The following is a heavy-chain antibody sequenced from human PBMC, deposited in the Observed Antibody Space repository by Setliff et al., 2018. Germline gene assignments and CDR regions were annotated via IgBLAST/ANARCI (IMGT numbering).Heavy chain of an antibody. V-gene: IGHV4-34*01. CDR1: GGTFSDYH. CDR3: VRLDRRENSFGYPNGDYVDV. CDR2: INHRGST. J-gene: IGHJ6*03. Sequence: SETLSLTCAAYGGTFSDYHWTWIRQSPEKGLEWIGEINHRGSTNYNPSLKSRLTIDIDTSKNQFSVKLNSVTAADTAVYYCVRLDRRENSFGYPNGDYVDVWGKGTTVTVSS. D-gene: IGHD5-18*01.